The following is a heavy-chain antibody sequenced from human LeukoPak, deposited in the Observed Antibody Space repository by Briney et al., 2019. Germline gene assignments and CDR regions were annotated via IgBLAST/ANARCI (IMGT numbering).Heavy chain of an antibody. Sequence: GGSLRLSCAASGFTFSSHWMSWVRQAPGKGLEWVANIRHDGNEKYYVDAVKCRFTISRDNAQSSLYLQMNILSAEDTAVYYCAREWYFYDTRGQGDAFDIWGQGTMVTVSS. CDR3: AREWYFYDTRGQGDAFDI. D-gene: IGHD3-22*01. CDR1: GFTFSSHW. V-gene: IGHV3-7*05. CDR2: IRHDGNEK. J-gene: IGHJ3*02.